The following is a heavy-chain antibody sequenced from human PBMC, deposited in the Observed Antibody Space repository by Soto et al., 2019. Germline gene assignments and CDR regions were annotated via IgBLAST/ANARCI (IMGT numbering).Heavy chain of an antibody. Sequence: ASVKVSCKASGYTFTSYGVSWVRQAHGQGLEWMGWISAYNGNTNYAQKLQGRVTMTTDTSTSTAYMELRSLRSDDTAVYYCARDDSYGSSDAFDIWGQGTMVTVSS. CDR1: GYTFTSYG. D-gene: IGHD5-18*01. CDR3: ARDDSYGSSDAFDI. CDR2: ISAYNGNT. J-gene: IGHJ3*02. V-gene: IGHV1-18*01.